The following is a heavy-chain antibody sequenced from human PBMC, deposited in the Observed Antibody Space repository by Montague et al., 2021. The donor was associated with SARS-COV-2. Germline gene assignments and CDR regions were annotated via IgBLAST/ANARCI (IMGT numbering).Heavy chain of an antibody. CDR3: ASDCYDYGSGSYHSLFDP. Sequence: SETLSLTCTVSGYSISSGYYCGWIRQPPGKGLGWIGSIYHSGSTYYNPSIKSRVIKSVDTYKNQFSLKLSSVTAADTAVYYCASDCYDYGSGSYHSLFDPWGQGTLVTVSS. CDR1: GYSISSGYY. CDR2: IYHSGST. J-gene: IGHJ5*02. D-gene: IGHD3-10*01. V-gene: IGHV4-38-2*02.